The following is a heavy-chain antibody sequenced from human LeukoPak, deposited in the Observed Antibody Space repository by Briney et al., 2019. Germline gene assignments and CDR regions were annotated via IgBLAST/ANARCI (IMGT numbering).Heavy chain of an antibody. CDR2: IYSGGST. V-gene: IGHV3-66*01. CDR3: ARDRHYYYDSSGYCP. CDR1: GFTVSSNY. Sequence: GGSLRLSCAASGFTVSSNYMSWVRQAPGKGLEWVSVIYSGGSTYYADSVKGRFTISRDNSKNTLYLQMNSLRAEDTAVYYCARDRHYYYDSSGYCPWGQGTLVTVSS. J-gene: IGHJ5*02. D-gene: IGHD3-22*01.